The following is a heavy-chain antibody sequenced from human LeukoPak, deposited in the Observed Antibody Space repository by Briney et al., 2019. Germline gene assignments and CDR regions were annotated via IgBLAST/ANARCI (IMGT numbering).Heavy chain of an antibody. CDR1: GGSISSGDYY. D-gene: IGHD4-23*01. CDR3: ARGFYGGSRREIFDI. J-gene: IGHJ3*02. Sequence: PSGTLSLTCTVSGGSISSGDYYWSWIRQPPGKGLEWIGYIYYSGSTYYNPCLKSRVTISVDTSRNQFSLKLSSVTAADTAVYYCARGFYGGSRREIFDIWGQGTMVTVSS. V-gene: IGHV4-30-4*01. CDR2: IYYSGST.